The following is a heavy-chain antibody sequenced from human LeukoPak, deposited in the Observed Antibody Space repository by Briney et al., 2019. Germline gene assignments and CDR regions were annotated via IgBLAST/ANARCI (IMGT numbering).Heavy chain of an antibody. Sequence: GRSLRLSCAASGFTFSSYGMHWVRQAPGKGLEWVAVIWYDGSNKYYADSVKGRFTISRDNSKNTLYLQMNSLRAEDTAVYYCARVLAVAGPFDYWGQGTLVTVSS. D-gene: IGHD6-19*01. J-gene: IGHJ4*02. V-gene: IGHV3-33*01. CDR3: ARVLAVAGPFDY. CDR1: GFTFSSYG. CDR2: IWYDGSNK.